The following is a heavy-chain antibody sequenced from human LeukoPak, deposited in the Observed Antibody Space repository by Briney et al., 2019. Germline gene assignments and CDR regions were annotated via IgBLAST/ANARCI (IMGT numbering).Heavy chain of an antibody. CDR3: AKASGGVYCRGGSCYNDY. J-gene: IGHJ4*02. CDR1: GFTLSSYD. Sequence: WGSLTRSCAASGFTLSSYDMRWVRQGPGKELEWGSAISVSGNTYLADSVNGRFTISRDSSKTTLYLQMNSLRAADAAVYYCAKASGGVYCRGGSCYNDYWGQGTLVTVSS. D-gene: IGHD2-15*01. CDR2: ISVSGNT. V-gene: IGHV3-23*01.